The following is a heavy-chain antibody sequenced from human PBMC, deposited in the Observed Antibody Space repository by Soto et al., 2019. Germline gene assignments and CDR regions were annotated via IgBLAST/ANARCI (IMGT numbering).Heavy chain of an antibody. CDR2: IYYSGST. CDR1: GGSISSYY. V-gene: IGHV4-59*01. Sequence: SETLSLTCTVSGGSISSYYWSWIRQPPGKGLEWIGYIYYSGSTNYNPSLKSRVTISVDTSKNQFSLKLSSVTAADTAVYYCARGGSFDYIWGSYRQPFDYWGQGTLVTVSS. CDR3: ARGGSFDYIWGSYRQPFDY. D-gene: IGHD3-16*02. J-gene: IGHJ4*02.